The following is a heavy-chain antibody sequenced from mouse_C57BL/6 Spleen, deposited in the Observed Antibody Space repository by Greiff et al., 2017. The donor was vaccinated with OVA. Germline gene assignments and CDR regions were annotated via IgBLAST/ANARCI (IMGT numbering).Heavy chain of an antibody. CDR3: AASAGAMDY. CDR1: GYTFTDYY. J-gene: IGHJ4*01. Sequence: VQLQQSGPELVKPGASVKISCKASGYTFTDYYMNWVKQSLGKSLEWIGDINPNNGGTSYNQKFKGKATLTVDKSSSTAYMELRSLTSEDSAVYYCAASAGAMDYWGQGTSVTVSS. V-gene: IGHV1-26*01. CDR2: INPNNGGT.